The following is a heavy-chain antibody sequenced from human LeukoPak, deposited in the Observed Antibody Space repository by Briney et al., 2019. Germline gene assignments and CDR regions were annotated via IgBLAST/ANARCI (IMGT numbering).Heavy chain of an antibody. Sequence: PSETLSLTCTVSGGSISSYYWSWIRQPPGKGLEWIGYIYYSGSTNYNPSLKSRVTISVATYKNQCSLKLSSLTASDTAVYYCARGRYYYGSGSYRPSYGMDVWGQGTTVTVSS. CDR1: GGSISSYY. CDR2: IYYSGST. CDR3: ARGRYYYGSGSYRPSYGMDV. D-gene: IGHD3-10*01. J-gene: IGHJ6*02. V-gene: IGHV4-59*01.